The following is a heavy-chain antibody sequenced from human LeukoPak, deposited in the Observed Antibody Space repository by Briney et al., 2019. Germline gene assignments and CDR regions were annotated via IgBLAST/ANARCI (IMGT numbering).Heavy chain of an antibody. D-gene: IGHD3-3*01. CDR2: INTYNGNT. V-gene: IGHV1-18*04. CDR3: VRDGGYDFWSGYYTGTLDY. Sequence: ASVKVSCKASGYTFTGYYMHWVRQAPGQGLEWMGWINTYNGNTNYAQKFQGRVTMTTDTSASTAYMELRSLRSDDTAVYYCVRDGGYDFWSGYYTGTLDYWGQGTLVTVSS. J-gene: IGHJ4*02. CDR1: GYTFTGYY.